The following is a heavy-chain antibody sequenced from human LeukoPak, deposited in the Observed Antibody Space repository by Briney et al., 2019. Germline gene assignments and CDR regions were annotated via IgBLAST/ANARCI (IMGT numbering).Heavy chain of an antibody. CDR1: GYTLTELS. J-gene: IGHJ4*02. D-gene: IGHD3-10*01. CDR3: ATAPYYYGSGIHLDY. Sequence: ASVKVSCKVSGYTLTELSMHWVRQAPGKGLEWMGGFDPEDGATIYAQKFQGRVTMTEDASTDTAYMELSSLRSEDTAVYYCATAPYYYGSGIHLDYWGQGTLVTVSS. V-gene: IGHV1-24*01. CDR2: FDPEDGAT.